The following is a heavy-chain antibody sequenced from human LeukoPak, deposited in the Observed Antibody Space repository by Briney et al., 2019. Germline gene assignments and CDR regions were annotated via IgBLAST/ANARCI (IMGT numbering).Heavy chain of an antibody. J-gene: IGHJ4*02. CDR1: GYTFTGYY. V-gene: IGHV1-2*04. CDR3: ARGSSSWRGVGFAY. D-gene: IGHD6-13*01. Sequence: ASVKVSCKASGYTFTGYYMHWVRQAPGQGLEWMGWINPNSGGTNYAQKFQGWVTMTRDTSISTAYMELSRLRSDDTAVYYCARGSSSWRGVGFAYWGQGTLVTVSS. CDR2: INPNSGGT.